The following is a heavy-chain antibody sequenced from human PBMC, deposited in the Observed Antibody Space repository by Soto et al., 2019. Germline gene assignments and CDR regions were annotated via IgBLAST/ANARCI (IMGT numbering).Heavy chain of an antibody. CDR3: AKDPIAVAGNNYYRMDV. CDR1: GFTFSSYA. J-gene: IGHJ6*02. V-gene: IGHV3-30*04. CDR2: ISSDGNNE. Sequence: PGGSLRLSCAASGFTFSSYAMHWVRQAPGKGLEWVAVISSDGNNEYYADSVKGRFTISRDNSKNTLYLQMNSLRAEDTAVYYCAKDPIAVAGNNYYRMDVWGQGTTVTV. D-gene: IGHD6-19*01.